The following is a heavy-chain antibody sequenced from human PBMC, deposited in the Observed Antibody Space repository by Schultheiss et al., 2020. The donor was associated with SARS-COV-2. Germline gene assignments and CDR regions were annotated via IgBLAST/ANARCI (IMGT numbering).Heavy chain of an antibody. CDR1: GFTFSRNA. CDR3: ARHSVGYYHADY. Sequence: GGSLRLSCAASGFTFSRNAMSWVRQAPGKGPEWVSSISSSSSYIYYADSVKGRFTISRDNAKNSLYLQMNSLRAEDTALYYCARHSVGYYHADYWGQGTLVTVSS. CDR2: ISSSSSYI. D-gene: IGHD3-22*01. J-gene: IGHJ4*02. V-gene: IGHV3-21*01.